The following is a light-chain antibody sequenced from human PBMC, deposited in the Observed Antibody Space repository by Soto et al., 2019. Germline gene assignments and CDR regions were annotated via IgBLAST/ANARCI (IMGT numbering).Light chain of an antibody. CDR3: QQYDSFPLT. CDR2: DAS. V-gene: IGKV1-33*01. J-gene: IGKJ4*01. CDR1: QDIANY. Sequence: DIQMTQSPSSLSASVGDRVTIACQASQDIANYLNWYQQKPGKAPKVLIYDASTLESGVPSRFSGSVSGTDFSLTISRLQPEDVATYYCQQYDSFPLTFGGGTRVAIK.